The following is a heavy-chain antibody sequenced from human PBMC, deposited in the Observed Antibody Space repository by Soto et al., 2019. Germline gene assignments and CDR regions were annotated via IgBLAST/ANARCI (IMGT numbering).Heavy chain of an antibody. D-gene: IGHD3-22*01. Sequence: PGESLKISCKASGYSFISYWIGWVRQMPGKGLEWMGIIYPGGSETKYSPPFQGQVTMSADKSITTAYLQWSSLKASDTAMYYCARVHYDYDSGGYSRAYDSWGQGTLVTVSS. J-gene: IGHJ4*02. CDR2: IYPGGSET. CDR3: ARVHYDYDSGGYSRAYDS. V-gene: IGHV5-51*01. CDR1: GYSFISYW.